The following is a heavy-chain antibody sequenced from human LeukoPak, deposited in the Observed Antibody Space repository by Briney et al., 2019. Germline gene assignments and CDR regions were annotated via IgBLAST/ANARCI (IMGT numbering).Heavy chain of an antibody. V-gene: IGHV1-46*01. CDR2: INPSGGST. CDR3: ARDRNWYFDL. Sequence: ASVKVSCKASGYTFTSYYMHWVRQAPGQGLEWVGIINPSGGSTSYAQKLQGRVTMTTDTSTSTAYMELRSLRSDDTAVYYCARDRNWYFDLWGRGTLVTVSS. J-gene: IGHJ2*01. CDR1: GYTFTSYY.